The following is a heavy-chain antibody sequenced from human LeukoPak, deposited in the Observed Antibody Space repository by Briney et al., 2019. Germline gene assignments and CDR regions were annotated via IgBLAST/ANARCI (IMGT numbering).Heavy chain of an antibody. CDR2: IKQDGSEK. Sequence: GGSLRLSCAASGFTFSSYWMSWVRQAPGKGLEWVANIKQDGSEKYYVDSVKGRFTISRDNAKNSLYLQMNSLRAEDTAVYYCAKDRRSSTSWGYYYYGMDVWGQGTTVTVSS. V-gene: IGHV3-7*01. CDR1: GFTFSSYW. D-gene: IGHD2-2*01. CDR3: AKDRRSSTSWGYYYYGMDV. J-gene: IGHJ6*02.